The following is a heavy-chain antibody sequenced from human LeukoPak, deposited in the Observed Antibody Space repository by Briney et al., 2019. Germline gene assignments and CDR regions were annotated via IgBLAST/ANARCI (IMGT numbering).Heavy chain of an antibody. V-gene: IGHV2-5*02. CDR2: INWDDDK. CDR1: GFSLSTSGVG. Sequence: ESGPRLVKPTQTLTLTCTFSGFSLSTSGVGVGWIRQPPGMALELVALINWDDDKRYRLSLENRLTITKDTSKSQVVLTLTNMDSVDTATYYCAHRRGRVVGGVVVDAAFDIWGQGTMVTVSS. J-gene: IGHJ3*02. D-gene: IGHD3-3*01. CDR3: AHRRGRVVGGVVVDAAFDI.